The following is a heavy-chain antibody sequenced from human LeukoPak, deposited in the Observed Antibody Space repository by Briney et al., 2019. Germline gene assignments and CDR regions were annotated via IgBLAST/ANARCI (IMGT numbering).Heavy chain of an antibody. J-gene: IGHJ3*02. CDR1: GGSVRSYSYY. Sequence: KPSETLSLTCTVSGGSVRSYSYYWTWIRQPPGKGLEWIGYIHYSGSTNYNPSLKSRATISLDTSKNQFSLKLTSVTAADTAVYYCARDRDYGDSGRASDIWGQGTLVTVSS. V-gene: IGHV4-61*01. D-gene: IGHD4-17*01. CDR3: ARDRDYGDSGRASDI. CDR2: IHYSGST.